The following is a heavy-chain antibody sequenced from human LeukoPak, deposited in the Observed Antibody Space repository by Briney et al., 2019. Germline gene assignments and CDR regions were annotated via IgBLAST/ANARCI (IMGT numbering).Heavy chain of an antibody. CDR1: GFTFSSYA. Sequence: GGSLRLSCAASGFTFSSYAMSWVRQAPGKGLEWVSAISSSSSTIYYADSVKGRFTISRDNAKNSLYLQMNSLRAEDTAVYYCAREAMYSSSWYDYWGQGTLVTVSS. J-gene: IGHJ4*02. D-gene: IGHD6-13*01. CDR3: AREAMYSSSWYDY. V-gene: IGHV3-48*01. CDR2: ISSSSSTI.